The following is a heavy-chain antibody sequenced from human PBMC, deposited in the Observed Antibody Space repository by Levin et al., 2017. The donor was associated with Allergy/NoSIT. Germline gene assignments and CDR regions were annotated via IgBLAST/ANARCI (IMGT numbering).Heavy chain of an antibody. V-gene: IGHV3-49*04. D-gene: IGHD3-3*01. CDR3: TRDRSITIFGVVPFFDY. CDR2: IRSKAYGGTT. Sequence: GGSLRLSCTASGFTFGDYAMSWVRQAPGKGLEWVGFIRSKAYGGTTEYAASVKGRFTISRDDSKSIAYLQMNSLKTEDTAVYYCTRDRSITIFGVVPFFDYWGQGTLVTVSS. J-gene: IGHJ4*02. CDR1: GFTFGDYA.